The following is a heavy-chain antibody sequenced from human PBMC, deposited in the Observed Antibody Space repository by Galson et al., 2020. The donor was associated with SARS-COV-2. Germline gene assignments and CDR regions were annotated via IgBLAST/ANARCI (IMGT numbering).Heavy chain of an antibody. CDR2: IKSKTDGGTT. CDR1: GFTFSNAW. D-gene: IGHD6-13*01. Sequence: GGSLRLSCAASGFTFSNAWMSWVRQAPGKGLEWVGRIKSKTDGGTTDYAAPVKGRFTISRDDSKNTLYLQMNSLKTEDTAVYYCTTDDSSIAAAGTKGYFDYWGQGTLVTVSS. V-gene: IGHV3-15*01. J-gene: IGHJ4*02. CDR3: TTDDSSIAAAGTKGYFDY.